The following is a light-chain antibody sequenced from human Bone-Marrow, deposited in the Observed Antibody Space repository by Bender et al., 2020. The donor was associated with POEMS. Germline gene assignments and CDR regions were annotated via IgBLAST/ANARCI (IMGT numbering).Light chain of an antibody. CDR3: AAWDDYLNGWV. J-gene: IGLJ3*02. CDR1: SSDVGDYTY. V-gene: IGLV2-11*01. CDR2: DVS. Sequence: QSALTQPRSVSGSPGQSVTISCTGSSSDVGDYTYVSWYRQHPGKAPKVMLYDVSKRPSGVPDRFSGSKSGTSASLAISGLQSEDEAHYYCAAWDDYLNGWVFGGGTKLTVL.